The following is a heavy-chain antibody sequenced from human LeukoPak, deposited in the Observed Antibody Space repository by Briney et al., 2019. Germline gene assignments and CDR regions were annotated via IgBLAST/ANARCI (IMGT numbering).Heavy chain of an antibody. J-gene: IGHJ1*01. CDR3: AKDSIFGTYVYFQH. V-gene: IGHV3-23*01. Sequence: PGRSLRLSCAASGFTFSSYAMSWVRQAPGKGLEWVSAISGSGGSTYYADSVKVRFTISRDNSKNTLYLQMNSLRAEDTAVYYCAKDSIFGTYVYFQHWGQGTLVTVSS. CDR1: GFTFSSYA. D-gene: IGHD3-9*01. CDR2: ISGSGGST.